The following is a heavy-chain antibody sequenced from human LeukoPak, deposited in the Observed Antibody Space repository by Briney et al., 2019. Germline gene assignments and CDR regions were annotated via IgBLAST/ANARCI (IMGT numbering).Heavy chain of an antibody. D-gene: IGHD2-2*01. CDR3: ARGVDDEIVVVPAAMPFGY. J-gene: IGHJ4*02. CDR1: GYTFTSYG. CDR2: ISAYNGNT. V-gene: IGHV1-18*04. Sequence: ASVKVSCKASGYTFTSYGISWVRQPPGQGLEWMGWISAYNGNTNYAQKFQGRVTMTTDTSTSTAYMELRSLRSDDTAVYYCARGVDDEIVVVPAAMPFGYWGQGTLVTVSS.